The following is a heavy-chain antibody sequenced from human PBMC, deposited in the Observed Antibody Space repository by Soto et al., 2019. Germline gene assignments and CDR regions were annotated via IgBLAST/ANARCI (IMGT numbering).Heavy chain of an antibody. Sequence: PSETLSLTCAVYGGSFSGYYWSWIRQPPGKGLEWIGEINHSGSTNYNPSLKSRVTISVDTSKNQFSLKLSSVTAADTAVYYCARGQIAMVRGASFWFDPWGQGTLVTVSS. CDR2: INHSGST. V-gene: IGHV4-34*01. CDR1: GGSFSGYY. CDR3: ARGQIAMVRGASFWFDP. J-gene: IGHJ5*02. D-gene: IGHD3-10*01.